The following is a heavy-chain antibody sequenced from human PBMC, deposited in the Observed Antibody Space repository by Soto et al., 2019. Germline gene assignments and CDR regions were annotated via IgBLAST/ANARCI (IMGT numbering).Heavy chain of an antibody. Sequence: QVQLVESGGGVVQPGRSLRLSCAASGFTFSSYAMHWVRQAPGKGLEWVAVISYDGSNKYYADSVNGRFTISRDNSKNTLYLQLNSLRPEDTAVYFCARAPTTVTTSYYFDYWGQGTLVTVSS. CDR3: ARAPTTVTTSYYFDY. CDR2: ISYDGSNK. J-gene: IGHJ4*02. V-gene: IGHV3-30-3*01. CDR1: GFTFSSYA. D-gene: IGHD4-17*01.